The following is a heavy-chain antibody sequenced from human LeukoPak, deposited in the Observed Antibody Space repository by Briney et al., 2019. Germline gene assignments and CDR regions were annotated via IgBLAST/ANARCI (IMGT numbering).Heavy chain of an antibody. V-gene: IGHV1-2*02. CDR1: GGTFNNSA. Sequence: ASVKVSCKTSGGTFNNSAISWVRQAPGQGLECAGWINPNSGGTNYAQKFQGRVTMTRDTSISTAYMELSRLRSDDTAVYYCARGGSGSYFSWLDPWGQGTLVTVSS. CDR3: ARGGSGSYFSWLDP. D-gene: IGHD3-10*01. J-gene: IGHJ5*02. CDR2: INPNSGGT.